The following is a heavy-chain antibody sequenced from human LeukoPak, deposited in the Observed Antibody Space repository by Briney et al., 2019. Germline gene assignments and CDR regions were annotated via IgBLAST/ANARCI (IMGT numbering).Heavy chain of an antibody. V-gene: IGHV1-46*01. J-gene: IGHJ4*02. CDR1: GYTFISYY. CDR3: ARGKYGDWYFDY. CDR2: INPSAGNT. Sequence: GASVKVFCKASGYTFISYYMYWVRQAPGHGLEWMGFINPSAGNTAYAQKFQGRVTMTRDTSTSTVYMDLTSLRSDDTAVYYCARGKYGDWYFDYWGQGTLVTVSS. D-gene: IGHD4-17*01.